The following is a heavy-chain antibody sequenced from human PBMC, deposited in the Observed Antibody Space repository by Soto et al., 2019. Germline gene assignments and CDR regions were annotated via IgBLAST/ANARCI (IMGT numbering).Heavy chain of an antibody. J-gene: IGHJ6*03. Sequence: ASVKVSCKASGYTFTGYYMHWVRQAPGQGLEWMGWISAYNGNTNYAQKLQGRVTMTTDTSTSTAYMELRSLRSDDTAVYYCARVGETTVTILYYYYYYMDVWGKGTTVTVSS. V-gene: IGHV1-18*04. CDR2: ISAYNGNT. CDR3: ARVGETTVTILYYYYYYMDV. D-gene: IGHD4-17*01. CDR1: GYTFTGYY.